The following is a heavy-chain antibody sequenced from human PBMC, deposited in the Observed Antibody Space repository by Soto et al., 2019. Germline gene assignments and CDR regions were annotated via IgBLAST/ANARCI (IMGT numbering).Heavy chain of an antibody. Sequence: ASVKVSCKASGGTFSSYTISWVRQAPGQGLEWMGIINPSGGSTSYAQKFQGRVTMTRDTSTSTVYMELSSLRSEDTAVYYCARDWPGYYYGSGSAYFDYWGQGTLVTVSS. J-gene: IGHJ4*02. CDR2: INPSGGST. CDR3: ARDWPGYYYGSGSAYFDY. V-gene: IGHV1-46*03. CDR1: GGTFSSYT. D-gene: IGHD3-10*01.